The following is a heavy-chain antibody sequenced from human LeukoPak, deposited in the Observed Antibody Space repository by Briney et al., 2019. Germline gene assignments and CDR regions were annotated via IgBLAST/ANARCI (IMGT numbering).Heavy chain of an antibody. CDR2: ISSSSSTI. V-gene: IGHV3-48*01. D-gene: IGHD3-22*01. CDR3: AKDIDDSSGYSDY. J-gene: IGHJ4*02. Sequence: GGSLRLSCAASGFTFSSYSMNWVRQAPGKGLEWVSYISSSSSTIYYADSVKGRFTISRDNAKNSLYLQMNSLRAEDTALYYCAKDIDDSSGYSDYWGQGTLVTVSS. CDR1: GFTFSSYS.